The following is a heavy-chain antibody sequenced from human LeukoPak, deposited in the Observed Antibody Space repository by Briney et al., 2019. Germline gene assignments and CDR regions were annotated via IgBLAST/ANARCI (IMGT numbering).Heavy chain of an antibody. V-gene: IGHV3-23*01. Sequence: GGSLRLSCAASGFTFSSYAMSWVRQPPGKGLEWVSAISGSGGSTYYADPVKGRFTISRDNSKNTLYLQMNSLRAEDTAVYYCAKDRLRWPYYFDYWGQGTLATVSS. CDR1: GFTFSSYA. CDR2: ISGSGGST. CDR3: AKDRLRWPYYFDY. D-gene: IGHD4-23*01. J-gene: IGHJ4*02.